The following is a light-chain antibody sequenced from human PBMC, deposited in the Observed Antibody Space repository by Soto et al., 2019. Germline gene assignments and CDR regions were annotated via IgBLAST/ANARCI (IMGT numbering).Light chain of an antibody. J-gene: IGKJ5*01. CDR2: GAS. CDR1: QSVGGSF. Sequence: EIVLTQSPGTLSSSPGERVTLSCRASQSVGGSFLAWYHQKPGQAPRLLMSGASSRASGIPNRFSGSGSGTDFTLTIRRLEPEDFGIYYCQQYASSTTFGQGTRLEIK. CDR3: QQYASSTT. V-gene: IGKV3-20*01.